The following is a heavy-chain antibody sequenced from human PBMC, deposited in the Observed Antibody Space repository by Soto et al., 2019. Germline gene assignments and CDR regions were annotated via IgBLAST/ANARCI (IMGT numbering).Heavy chain of an antibody. CDR3: AREVRLLLYGMNWFDP. J-gene: IGHJ5*02. D-gene: IGHD3-22*01. Sequence: ASVKVSCKASGGTFSSYAISWVRQAPGQGLQWMGGIIPIFGTANYAQKFQGRVTITADKSTSTAYLELSSLRSEDTAVYYCAREVRLLLYGMNWFDPWGQGTLVTVSS. V-gene: IGHV1-69*06. CDR1: GGTFSSYA. CDR2: IIPIFGTA.